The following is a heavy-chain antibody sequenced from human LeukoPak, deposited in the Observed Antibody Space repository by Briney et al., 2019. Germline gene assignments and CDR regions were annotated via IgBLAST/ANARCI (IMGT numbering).Heavy chain of an antibody. CDR1: GGSFSGYY. D-gene: IGHD2-15*01. V-gene: IGHV4-34*01. J-gene: IGHJ5*02. CDR2: INHSGSN. Sequence: PSETLSLTCAVYGGSFSGYYWSWIRQPPGKGLEWIGEINHSGSNNYNPSLKSRVTISVDTSKNQFSLKLSSVTAADTAVYYCARAFYCSGGSCYRGWFDPWGQGTLVTVSS. CDR3: ARAFYCSGGSCYRGWFDP.